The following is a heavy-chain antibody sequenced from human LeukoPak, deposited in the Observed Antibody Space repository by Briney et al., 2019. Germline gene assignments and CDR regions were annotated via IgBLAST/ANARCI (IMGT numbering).Heavy chain of an antibody. CDR1: GFTVSSNY. D-gene: IGHD6-13*01. CDR3: ARDRAAYYFDS. J-gene: IGHJ4*02. CDR2: IYTAGST. V-gene: IGHV3-66*01. Sequence: GGSLRLSCVVSGFTVSSNYMSWVRQAPGKGLEWVSVIYTAGSTYYADSVKGRFIISRDNSKNTLYLQMNSLRAEDTAVYHCARDRAAYYFDSWGQGTLVTVSS.